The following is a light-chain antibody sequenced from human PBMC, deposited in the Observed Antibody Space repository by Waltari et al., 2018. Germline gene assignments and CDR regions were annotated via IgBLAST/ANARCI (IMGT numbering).Light chain of an antibody. CDR1: SSDIGDYNY. CDR2: DVI. Sequence: QSALTQPASVSGSPGQSITISCTGTSSDIGDYNYVSWYQPHPGKAPKLMIYDVIKRPAGVANRFSGSKSGNTASLTISGLHAEDEGEYYCSSFSSNNNFGVFGGGTRLTVL. J-gene: IGLJ2*01. CDR3: SSFSSNNNFGV. V-gene: IGLV2-14*03.